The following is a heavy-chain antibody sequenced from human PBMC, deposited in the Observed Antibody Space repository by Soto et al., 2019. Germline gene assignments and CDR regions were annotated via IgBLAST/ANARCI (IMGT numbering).Heavy chain of an antibody. CDR1: GFILDDYA. J-gene: IGHJ3*01. CDR3: AKGGSSSWLRAGLDV. Sequence: EVQLVESGGELVQPGRSLRLSCAASGFILDDYAMHWVRQGPGKGLEWVSGISSNSGRIGYADSVKGRFTISRDNAKNSLYLQMNSLRGEDTALYYCAKGGSSSWLRAGLDVWGQGTKVTVSS. D-gene: IGHD6-13*01. CDR2: ISSNSGRI. V-gene: IGHV3-9*01.